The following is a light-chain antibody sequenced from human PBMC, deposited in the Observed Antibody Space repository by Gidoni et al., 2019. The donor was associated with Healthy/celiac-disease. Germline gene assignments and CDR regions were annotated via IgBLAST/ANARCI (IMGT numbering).Light chain of an antibody. CDR2: AAS. CDR1: QSISSY. Sequence: DLQLTQSPSSLSASVGDRVTITCRASQSISSYLNWYQQKPGKDPKLLIYAASSLQSGVPSRCSGRGSGTDFTLTISSLQHEDFATYYCQQSYSTPPTFGQGTRLEIK. V-gene: IGKV1-39*01. CDR3: QQSYSTPPT. J-gene: IGKJ5*01.